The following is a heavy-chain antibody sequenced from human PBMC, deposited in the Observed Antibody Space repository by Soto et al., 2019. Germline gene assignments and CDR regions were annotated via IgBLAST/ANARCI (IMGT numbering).Heavy chain of an antibody. CDR2: IIPVFRTA. CDR1: GGTFSSYV. Sequence: QVQLVQSGAEVKKSGSSVKVSCKAFGGTFSSYVISWVRQAPGQGLEWMGGIIPVFRTAKYAQRFQGRVSNNREQTNAPTQKGPSSLRSEDTGLYFFAKSLHWSGRDNWGQGTMVTVSS. V-gene: IGHV1-69*01. D-gene: IGHD3-10*01. J-gene: IGHJ3*02. CDR3: AKSLHWSGRDN.